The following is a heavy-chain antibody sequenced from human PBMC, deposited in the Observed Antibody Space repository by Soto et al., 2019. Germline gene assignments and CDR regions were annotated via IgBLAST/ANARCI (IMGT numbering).Heavy chain of an antibody. J-gene: IGHJ1*01. CDR1: GFTFTNAW. D-gene: IGHD4-17*01. CDR2: IKSKTDGGTT. CDR3: TTARGTYGAEYFQH. Sequence: GSLRLSCAASGFTFTNAWMSWVRQAPGKGLEWVGRIKSKTDGGTTDYAAPVKGRFTISRDDSKNALYLQMNSLKTEDTAVYYCTTARGTYGAEYFQHWGQGTLVTVSS. V-gene: IGHV3-15*01.